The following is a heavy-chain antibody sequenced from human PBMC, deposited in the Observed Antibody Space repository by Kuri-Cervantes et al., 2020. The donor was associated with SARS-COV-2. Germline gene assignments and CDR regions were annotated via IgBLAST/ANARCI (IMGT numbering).Heavy chain of an antibody. Sequence: SVKVSCKASGGTFSGYAISWVRQAPGQGLEWMGRIIPILGIANYAQKFQGRVTITADKSTSTAYMELSSLRSEDTAVYYCARGETAPEGYFDLWGRGTLVTVSS. CDR1: GGTFSGYA. D-gene: IGHD5-18*01. J-gene: IGHJ2*01. CDR2: IIPILGIA. CDR3: ARGETAPEGYFDL. V-gene: IGHV1-69*04.